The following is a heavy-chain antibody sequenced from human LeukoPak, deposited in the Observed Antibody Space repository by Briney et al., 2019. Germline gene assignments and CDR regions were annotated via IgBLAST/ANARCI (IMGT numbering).Heavy chain of an antibody. CDR2: IYYSGST. V-gene: IGHV4-61*01. CDR3: ARGSRNYDILTGLKYYFDY. CDR1: GGSVSSGSYY. Sequence: SETLSLTCTVSGGSVSSGSYYWSWIRQPPGKGLEWIGYIYYSGSTYYNPSLKSRVTISVDRSKNQFSLKLSPVTAADTAVYYCARGSRNYDILTGLKYYFDYWGQGTLVTVSS. D-gene: IGHD3-9*01. J-gene: IGHJ4*02.